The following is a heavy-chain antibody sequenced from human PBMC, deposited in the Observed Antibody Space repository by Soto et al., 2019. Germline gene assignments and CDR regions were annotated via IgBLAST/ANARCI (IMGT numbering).Heavy chain of an antibody. CDR2: IIPIFGTA. V-gene: IGHV1-69*13. J-gene: IGHJ6*02. CDR3: ARVPELYYYGMDV. CDR1: GGTFSSYA. Sequence: SVKVSCKASGGTFSSYAISWVRQAPGQGLEWMGGIIPIFGTANYAQKFQGRVTITADESTSTAYMELSSLRSEDTAVYYCARVPELYYYGMDVWGQGTTVTVSS. D-gene: IGHD1-26*01.